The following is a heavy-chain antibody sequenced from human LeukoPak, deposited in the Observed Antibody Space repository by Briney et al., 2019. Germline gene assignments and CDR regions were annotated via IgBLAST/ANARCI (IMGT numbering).Heavy chain of an antibody. Sequence: SETLSLTCSVSGGSINGYSWGWVRQPPGKGLECIGYMFDRGSPNHHPSLQNRVTTSVDTSKNECSLRLTSVTAADTAVYYCARRIQLWSYWHFDLWGRGTLVTVSS. J-gene: IGHJ2*01. D-gene: IGHD1-1*01. CDR3: ARRIQLWSYWHFDL. CDR1: GGSINGYS. CDR2: MFDRGSP. V-gene: IGHV4-4*09.